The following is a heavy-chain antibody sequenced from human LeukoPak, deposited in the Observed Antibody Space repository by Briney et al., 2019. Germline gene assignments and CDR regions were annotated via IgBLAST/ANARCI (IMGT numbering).Heavy chain of an antibody. D-gene: IGHD4-23*01. J-gene: IGHJ4*02. CDR3: AKANTTVITTDC. CDR1: GFXFSSFA. Sequence: PGGSLRLSCAASGFXFSSFAISWVRQAPGKGLEWVSAISGSGGSTFYADSVKGRFTISRDNSKNTLYLQMNSLRAEDTAVYYCAKANTTVITTDCWGQGTLVTVSS. CDR2: ISGSGGST. V-gene: IGHV3-23*01.